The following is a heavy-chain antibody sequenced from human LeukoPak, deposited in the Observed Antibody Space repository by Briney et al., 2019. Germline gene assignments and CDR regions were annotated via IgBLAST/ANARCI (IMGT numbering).Heavy chain of an antibody. CDR2: IYTSGST. CDR1: GASISSYY. Sequence: SETLSLTCTVSGASISSYYCSWIRQPAGKGLEWIGRIYTSGSTIYNPSLKSRVTMSVDTSKNQFSLTLSSVTAADTAVYYCAREEIVVVPAATASYYYYYMDVWGKGTTVTISS. J-gene: IGHJ6*03. CDR3: AREEIVVVPAATASYYYYYMDV. V-gene: IGHV4-4*07. D-gene: IGHD2-2*01.